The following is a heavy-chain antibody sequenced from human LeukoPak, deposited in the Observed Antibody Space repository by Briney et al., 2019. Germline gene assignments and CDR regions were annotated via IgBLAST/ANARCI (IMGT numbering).Heavy chain of an antibody. CDR3: ARGGIPDDY. J-gene: IGHJ4*02. Sequence: GGSLRLSCAASGFTFTNHAMAWVRLAPGKGLEWVANIKYDGSEKYYVDSVKGRFTISRDNAKNSLFLQMNSLRAEDTAVYYCARGGIPDDYWGQGALVTVSS. CDR1: GFTFTNHA. CDR2: IKYDGSEK. V-gene: IGHV3-7*01.